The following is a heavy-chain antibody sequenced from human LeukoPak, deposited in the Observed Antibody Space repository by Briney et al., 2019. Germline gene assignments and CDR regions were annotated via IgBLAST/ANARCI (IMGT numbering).Heavy chain of an antibody. D-gene: IGHD5-12*01. J-gene: IGHJ6*02. CDR1: GYTFSSYA. Sequence: ASVKVSCKASGYTFSSYAMHWVRQAPGQRLEWMGWINAGNGNAKYSQKFQGRVTITRDTSASTAYMELSSLRSEDTAVYYCARDANTAWWLLSEVALDVWGQGTTVTVSS. CDR2: INAGNGNA. V-gene: IGHV1-3*01. CDR3: ARDANTAWWLLSEVALDV.